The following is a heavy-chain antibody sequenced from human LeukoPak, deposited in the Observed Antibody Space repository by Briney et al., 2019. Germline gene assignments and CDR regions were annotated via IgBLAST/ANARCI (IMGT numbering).Heavy chain of an antibody. D-gene: IGHD1-26*01. CDR3: VRRQGYVGSLLDN. J-gene: IGHJ4*02. CDR2: ISSSSSAI. Sequence: GGSLRLPCAASGFIFSTYSMTWVRQAPGKGLEWVSCISSSSSAIYYADSVRGRFTVSRDNAKNFLYLQMKSLRDEDTAVYYCVRRQGYVGSLLDNWGQGTLVTVSS. CDR1: GFIFSTYS. V-gene: IGHV3-48*02.